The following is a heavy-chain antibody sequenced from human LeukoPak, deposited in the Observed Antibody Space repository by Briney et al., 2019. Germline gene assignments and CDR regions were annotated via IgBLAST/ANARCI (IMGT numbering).Heavy chain of an antibody. J-gene: IGHJ4*02. V-gene: IGHV4-39*07. CDR3: ARDSGYDYAEFDY. CDR2: MYYSGNT. D-gene: IGHD5-12*01. CDR1: GGSISSSTYY. Sequence: SETLSLTCTVSGGSISSSTYYWGWIRQPPGKGLEWIGSMYYSGNTYYNPSLKSRVTISVDTSKNQFSLKLSSVTAADTAVYYCARDSGYDYAEFDYWGQGTLVTVSS.